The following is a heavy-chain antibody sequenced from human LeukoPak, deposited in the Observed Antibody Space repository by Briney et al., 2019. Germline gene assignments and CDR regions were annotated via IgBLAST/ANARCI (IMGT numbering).Heavy chain of an antibody. V-gene: IGHV4-34*01. Sequence: SETLSLTCAVYGGSFSGYYWSWIRQPPGKGLEWIGEINHSGSTNYNPSLKSRVTISVDTSKNQFSVKLSSVTAADTAVYYCAGLYGSGSSLSYYYFDYWGQGTLVTVSS. D-gene: IGHD3-10*01. CDR1: GGSFSGYY. CDR2: INHSGST. J-gene: IGHJ4*02. CDR3: AGLYGSGSSLSYYYFDY.